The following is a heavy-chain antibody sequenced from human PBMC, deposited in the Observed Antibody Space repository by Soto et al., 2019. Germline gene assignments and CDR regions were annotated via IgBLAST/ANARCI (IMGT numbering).Heavy chain of an antibody. Sequence: QVQLQESGPGLVKPSGTLSLTCAVSGGSISSSNWWSWVRQPPGKGLEWIGEIYYSGTTKYNPSLKSRVTISVDKSKNQFSLKLSSVTAADTAMYYCAANYGSGSYYHDYWGQGTLVTVSS. CDR2: IYYSGTT. D-gene: IGHD3-10*01. CDR3: AANYGSGSYYHDY. J-gene: IGHJ4*02. V-gene: IGHV4-4*02. CDR1: GGSISSSNW.